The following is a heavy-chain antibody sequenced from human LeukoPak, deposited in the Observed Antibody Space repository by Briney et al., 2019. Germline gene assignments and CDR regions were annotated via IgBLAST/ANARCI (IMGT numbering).Heavy chain of an antibody. D-gene: IGHD6-6*01. V-gene: IGHV4-59*02. Sequence: SETLSLTCSVSNGAVKNYYWTWIRQPPGQGLEWIGNFLYSGTTTYRASLDSRLIISVDNSKNTVSLRLFSVTAADTAVYYCARLRRSSSSPGGGSFDQWGQGTLVTVSS. CDR2: FLYSGTT. CDR3: ARLRRSSSSPGGGSFDQ. J-gene: IGHJ4*02. CDR1: NGAVKNYY.